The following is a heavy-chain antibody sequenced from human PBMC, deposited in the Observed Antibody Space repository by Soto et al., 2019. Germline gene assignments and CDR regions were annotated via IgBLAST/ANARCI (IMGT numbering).Heavy chain of an antibody. D-gene: IGHD3-3*01. CDR2: IYYSGST. J-gene: IGHJ6*02. Sequence: SETLSLTCTVSGGSISSYYWSWIRQPPGKGLEWIGYIYYSGSTNYNPSLKSRVTISVDTSKNQFSLKLSSVTAADTAVYYCAGLTNPIADAVLRILEWSDYGMDVWGQGTLVTVSS. V-gene: IGHV4-59*01. CDR1: GGSISSYY. CDR3: AGLTNPIADAVLRILEWSDYGMDV.